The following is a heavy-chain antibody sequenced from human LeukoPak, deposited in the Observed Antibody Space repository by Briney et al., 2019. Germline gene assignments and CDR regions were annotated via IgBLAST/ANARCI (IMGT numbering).Heavy chain of an antibody. D-gene: IGHD2-8*01. Sequence: PGGSLRLSCAASGFTLSSYAMSWVRQAPGKGLEWVSAISDTGNTYHADSVKGRFTISRDSSKNTLFLQMNRLRPEDAAVYYCAKGGPLGDTNRFDQWGQGTLVSVSS. V-gene: IGHV3-23*01. CDR2: ISDTGNT. CDR3: AKGGPLGDTNRFDQ. J-gene: IGHJ4*02. CDR1: GFTLSSYA.